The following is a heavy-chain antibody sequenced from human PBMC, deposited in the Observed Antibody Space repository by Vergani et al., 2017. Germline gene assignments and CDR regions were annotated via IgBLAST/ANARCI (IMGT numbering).Heavy chain of an antibody. Sequence: QLQLQESGPGLVKPSETLSLTCTVSGGSISSSSYYWGWIRQPPGKGLEWIGSIYYSGSPYYNPSLKSRVTISVDTSKNQFSLKLSSVTAADTGVYYCAGDGYDYDSSGYLDDAFDIWGQGTMVTVSS. D-gene: IGHD3-22*01. CDR3: AGDGYDYDSSGYLDDAFDI. CDR1: GGSISSSSYY. V-gene: IGHV4-39*07. CDR2: IYYSGSP. J-gene: IGHJ3*02.